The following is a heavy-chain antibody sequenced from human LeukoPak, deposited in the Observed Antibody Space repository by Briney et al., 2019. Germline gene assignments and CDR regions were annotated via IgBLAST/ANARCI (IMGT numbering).Heavy chain of an antibody. V-gene: IGHV4-31*03. CDR3: ARSVSYCSSTSCYGINFDY. CDR1: GGSISSGGYY. J-gene: IGHJ4*02. Sequence: PSQTLSLNCTVSGGSISSGGYYWSWIRQHPGKGLEWIGYIYYSGSTYYNPSLKSRVSISVDTSKNQFSLKLSSVTAADTAVYYCARSVSYCSSTSCYGINFDYWGQGTLVTVSS. CDR2: IYYSGST. D-gene: IGHD2-2*01.